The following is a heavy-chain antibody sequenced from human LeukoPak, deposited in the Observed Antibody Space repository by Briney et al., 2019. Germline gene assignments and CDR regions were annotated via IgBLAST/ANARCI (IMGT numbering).Heavy chain of an antibody. V-gene: IGHV1-2*02. J-gene: IGHJ4*02. Sequence: ASVKVSCKASGYTFTGHYVHWVRQAPGRGLEWMGWINGNTGDTNYAQRFQGRVTMIRETSTSTMYMELSRLRSDDTAVYYCAREYSSSLFDYWGQGTLVTVSS. CDR3: AREYSSSLFDY. CDR1: GYTFTGHY. D-gene: IGHD6-13*01. CDR2: INGNTGDT.